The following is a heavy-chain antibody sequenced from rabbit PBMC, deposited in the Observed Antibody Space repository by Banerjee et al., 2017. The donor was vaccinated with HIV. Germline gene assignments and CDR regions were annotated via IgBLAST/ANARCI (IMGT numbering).Heavy chain of an antibody. CDR3: ARAGSGYRQFDL. CDR1: GFDLSSSYY. Sequence: QEQLEESGGGLVKPEGSLTLTCKASGFDLSSSYYMCWVRQAPGKGLEWIGCIYAGNNGSPYYASWAKGRFTISKTSSTTVTLQMTSLTAADTATYFCARAGSGYRQFDLWGQGTLVTVS. CDR2: IYAGNNGSP. J-gene: IGHJ4*01. V-gene: IGHV1S45*01. D-gene: IGHD8-1*01.